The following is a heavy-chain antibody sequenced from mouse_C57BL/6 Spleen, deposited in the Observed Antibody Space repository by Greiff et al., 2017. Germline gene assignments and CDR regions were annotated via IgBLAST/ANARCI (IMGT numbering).Heavy chain of an antibody. CDR2: IHPNSGST. CDR3: ARNDGPAMED. V-gene: IGHV1-64*01. CDR1: GYTFTSYW. J-gene: IGHJ4*01. D-gene: IGHD2-3*01. Sequence: VQLQQPGAELVKPGASVKLSCKASGYTFTSYWMPWVKQRPGQGLEWIGMIHPNSGSTNYNEKFKSKATLTVDKSSSTAYMQLSSLTSEYSAVDYCARNDGPAMEDWGQGTTVTGSS.